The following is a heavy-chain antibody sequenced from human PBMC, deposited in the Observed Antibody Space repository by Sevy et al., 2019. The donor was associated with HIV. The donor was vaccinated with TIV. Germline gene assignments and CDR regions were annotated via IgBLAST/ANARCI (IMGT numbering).Heavy chain of an antibody. CDR1: GFTFSSYA. CDR3: AKGSDIVVVPAANEDWFDP. J-gene: IGHJ5*02. V-gene: IGHV3-23*01. D-gene: IGHD2-2*01. CDR2: ISGSGGST. Sequence: GGSLRLSCAASGFTFSSYAMSWVRQAPGKGLEWVSAISGSGGSTYYADSVKGRFTISRDNSKNMLYLQMNSLRAEDTAVYYCAKGSDIVVVPAANEDWFDPWGQGTLVTVSS.